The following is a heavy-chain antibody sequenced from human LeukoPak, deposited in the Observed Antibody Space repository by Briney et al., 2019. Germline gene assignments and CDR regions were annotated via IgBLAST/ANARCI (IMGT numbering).Heavy chain of an antibody. CDR1: GFTFDVSA. J-gene: IGHJ4*02. Sequence: GSLRLSCAASGFTFDVSASNWVRKAPGKGLEWVSDSGNTGNTYYADSVKGRFTISRDNSEKMLILQMTSRRAENTAVYYCAKKTPGNYPYDYWGQGTLVTVSP. CDR3: AKKTPGNYPYDY. CDR2: SGNTGNT. V-gene: IGHV3-23*01. D-gene: IGHD3-22*01.